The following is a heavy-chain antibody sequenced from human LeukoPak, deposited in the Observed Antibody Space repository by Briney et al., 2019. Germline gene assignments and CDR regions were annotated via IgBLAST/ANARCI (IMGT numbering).Heavy chain of an antibody. CDR2: INPSSGGT. Sequence: GASVKVSCKASGYTFTCYYMHWVRQPPGQGREWMGRINPSSGGTNDAQKFQGRVTITRNTSISTAYMEVSRQRSDDTAVYYCARLPVRGVLHFDYWGQGTLVTVSS. CDR3: ARLPVRGVLHFDY. V-gene: IGHV1-2*06. CDR1: GYTFTCYY. D-gene: IGHD3-10*01. J-gene: IGHJ4*02.